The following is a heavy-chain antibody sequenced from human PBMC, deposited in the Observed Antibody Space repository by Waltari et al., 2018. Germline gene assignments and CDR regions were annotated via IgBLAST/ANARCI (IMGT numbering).Heavy chain of an antibody. J-gene: IGHJ4*02. D-gene: IGHD6-19*01. CDR1: GDSISSYH. V-gene: IGHV4-4*07. Sequence: QVQLQESGPGLVKPSETLSLTCTVAGDSISSYHWRWIRQPAGKGLEWIGRIYTSGNTHYNPSLKSRVTMSVDMSKNQFSLKLSSVTAADTAVYYCAKDGGWYPDYWGQGTLVAVSS. CDR3: AKDGGWYPDY. CDR2: IYTSGNT.